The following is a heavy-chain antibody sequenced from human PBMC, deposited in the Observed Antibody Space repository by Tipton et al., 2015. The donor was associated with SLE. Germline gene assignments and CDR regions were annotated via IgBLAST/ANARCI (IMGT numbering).Heavy chain of an antibody. D-gene: IGHD2-21*02. Sequence: TLSLTCAVSGYSISSGYYWGWNRQPPGKGLERIGSIYHSGSTYYNPSLKSRVTISVDTSKNRFSLKLSSVTAADTAVYYCARDNLAVTGNFDYWGQGTLVTVSS. CDR1: GYSISSGYY. J-gene: IGHJ4*02. CDR2: IYHSGST. V-gene: IGHV4-38-2*02. CDR3: ARDNLAVTGNFDY.